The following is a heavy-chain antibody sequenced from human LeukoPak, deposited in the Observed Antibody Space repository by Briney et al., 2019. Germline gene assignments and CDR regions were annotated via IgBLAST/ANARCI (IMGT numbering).Heavy chain of an antibody. CDR2: ISSGGGTV. CDR1: GFTFSDHY. Sequence: GRSLRLSCAASGFTFSDHYMSWIRQAPGKGLEWVSFISSGGGTVYYADSVQGRFTISRDNAKNSLYLQMNSLRAEDTAVYYCASKVPMDVWGQGTTVTVSS. V-gene: IGHV3-11*01. J-gene: IGHJ6*02. CDR3: ASKVPMDV.